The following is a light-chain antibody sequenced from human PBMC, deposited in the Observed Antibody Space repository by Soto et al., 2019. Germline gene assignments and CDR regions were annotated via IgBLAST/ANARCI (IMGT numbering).Light chain of an antibody. CDR1: QSVLYSSNNKNY. CDR3: QQYYSFPST. Sequence: DIVMTQSPDSLAVSLGERATINCESSQSVLYSSNNKNYLAWFQQKPGQPPKLLIYWASTRESGVPDRISGSGSGTDFTLTISSLQAEDVAVYYCQQYYSFPSTFGQGTKLEIK. V-gene: IGKV4-1*01. CDR2: WAS. J-gene: IGKJ2*01.